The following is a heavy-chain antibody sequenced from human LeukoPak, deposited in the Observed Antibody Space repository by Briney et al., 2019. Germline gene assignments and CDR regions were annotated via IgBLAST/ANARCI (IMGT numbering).Heavy chain of an antibody. CDR3: ARDSCSGGSCYEVAFDI. CDR1: GFTFSSYW. J-gene: IGHJ3*02. V-gene: IGHV3-7*01. CDR2: IKQDGSEK. D-gene: IGHD2-15*01. Sequence: GGSLRLSCAASGFTFSSYWMSWVRHAPGKGLEWVANIKQDGSEKYYVDSVKGRFTISRDNAKNSLYLQMNSLRAEDTAVYYCARDSCSGGSCYEVAFDIWGQGTMVTVSS.